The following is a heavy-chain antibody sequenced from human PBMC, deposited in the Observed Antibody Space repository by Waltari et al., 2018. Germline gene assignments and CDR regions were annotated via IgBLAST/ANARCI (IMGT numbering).Heavy chain of an antibody. D-gene: IGHD6-13*01. J-gene: IGHJ4*02. Sequence: QVTLKESGPVLVKPTETLTLTCTVSGFSLSNARMGVSWIRQPPGKALEWLAHIFSNDEKSYSTSLKGRLTISKDTSKIQVVLTMTNMDPVDTATYYCAWLRYSSSWFFDYWGQGTLVTVSS. CDR3: AWLRYSSSWFFDY. CDR2: IFSNDEK. CDR1: GFSLSNARMG. V-gene: IGHV2-26*04.